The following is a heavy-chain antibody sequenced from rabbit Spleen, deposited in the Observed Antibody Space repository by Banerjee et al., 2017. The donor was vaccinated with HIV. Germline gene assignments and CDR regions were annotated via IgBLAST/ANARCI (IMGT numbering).Heavy chain of an antibody. J-gene: IGHJ6*01. Sequence: QEQLVESGGDLVKPGASLTLTCTASGVSFSSSSYMCWVRQAPGKGLEWIACAAGGRSGFTYYASWAKGRFTISKASSTTVTLQMTSLTAADTATYFCARDTSSSFSSYGMDLWGPGTLVTVS. CDR1: GVSFSSSSY. D-gene: IGHD1-1*01. CDR3: ARDTSSSFSSYGMDL. CDR2: AAGGRSGFT. V-gene: IGHV1S45*01.